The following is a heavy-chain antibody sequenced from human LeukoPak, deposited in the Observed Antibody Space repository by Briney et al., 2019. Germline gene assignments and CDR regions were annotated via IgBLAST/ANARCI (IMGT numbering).Heavy chain of an antibody. CDR1: GGTFSYV. V-gene: IGHV1-69*06. J-gene: IGHJ3*02. D-gene: IGHD5-18*01. Sequence: SVKVSCKASGGTFSYVISWVRQAPGQGLEWMGGFIPIFDTTNYAQKFQGRVTITADKSTSTAYMELSSLRSEDTAVYYCARGVVGYTYGDAFDIWGQGTMVTVSS. CDR3: ARGVVGYTYGDAFDI. CDR2: FIPIFDTT.